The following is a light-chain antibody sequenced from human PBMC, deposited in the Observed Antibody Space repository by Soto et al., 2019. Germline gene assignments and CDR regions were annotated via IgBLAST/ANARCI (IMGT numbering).Light chain of an antibody. J-gene: IGKJ2*01. V-gene: IGKV3-20*01. Sequence: EVVLTQSPGTLSLSPGERATLSCRASQSISSSYLAWYQQKPGQAPRLLISGASSRATGIPDRFSGSGSGTDFSLTISRLEPEDFAVYYCQQYGSSPNTFGQGTKLEIK. CDR1: QSISSSY. CDR3: QQYGSSPNT. CDR2: GAS.